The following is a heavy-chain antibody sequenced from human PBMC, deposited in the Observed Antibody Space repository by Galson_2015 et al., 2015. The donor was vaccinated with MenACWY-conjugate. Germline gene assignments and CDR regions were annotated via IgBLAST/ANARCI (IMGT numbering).Heavy chain of an antibody. CDR3: TTGGAPAGYAFHI. J-gene: IGHJ3*02. D-gene: IGHD6-13*01. V-gene: IGHV3-13*01. CDR2: IGTAGET. CDR1: GFTFSGFD. Sequence: SLRLSCAASGFTFSGFDMHWVRQAIGKPLEWVSAIGTAGETFYPGSVKGRFTISRENAKNSLYLQMNSPRVEDTAVYFCTTGGAPAGYAFHIWGQGTMVTVSS.